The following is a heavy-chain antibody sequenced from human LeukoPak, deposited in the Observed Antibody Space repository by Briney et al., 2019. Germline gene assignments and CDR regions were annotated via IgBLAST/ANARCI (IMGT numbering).Heavy chain of an antibody. V-gene: IGHV4-34*01. CDR2: INQSGSS. CDR3: ARHFRRIWLGELLIWFDP. J-gene: IGHJ5*02. D-gene: IGHD3-10*01. CDR1: GESFSNYY. Sequence: PSETLCLTCDVYGESFSNYYWTWIRQPPGKGLEWIGEINQSGSSNYNPSLKSRVAISVDTSRNQFSLKLSSVTAADTATYYCARHFRRIWLGELLIWFDPWGQGTQVTVSS.